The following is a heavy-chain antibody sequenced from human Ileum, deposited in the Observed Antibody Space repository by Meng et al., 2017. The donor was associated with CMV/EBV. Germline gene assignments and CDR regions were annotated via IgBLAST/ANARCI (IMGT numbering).Heavy chain of an antibody. V-gene: IGHV1-8*01. Sequence: KGTGNKLRRKEKKRERKENGKGEEWKGRKKNKRGKKGYEQKIKGRVNMTRETSISTDYMELSSLRSEDTAVYYCAGGHKLERSFGPWGQGTLVTVSS. J-gene: IGHJ5*02. CDR2: KKNKRGKK. D-gene: IGHD1-1*01. CDR3: AGGHKLERSFGP. CDR1: GNKLRRKE.